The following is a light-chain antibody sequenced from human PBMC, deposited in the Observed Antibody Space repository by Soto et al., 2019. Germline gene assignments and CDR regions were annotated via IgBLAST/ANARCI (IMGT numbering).Light chain of an antibody. J-gene: IGKJ5*01. CDR1: QSVSSY. V-gene: IGKV3-11*01. CDR2: DAS. Sequence: EIVLTPSPATLSLSPGERATLSCRASQSVSSYLAWYQQKPSQAPRLLIYDASNRATGIPARFSGSGSGTDFILTISSLEPEDFAVYYCQQRSNWPPSTFGQGTRLEIK. CDR3: QQRSNWPPST.